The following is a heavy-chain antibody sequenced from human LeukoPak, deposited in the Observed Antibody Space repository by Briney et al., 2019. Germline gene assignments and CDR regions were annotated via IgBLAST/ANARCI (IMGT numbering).Heavy chain of an antibody. CDR3: ARDTPYYDSSGYYYYYHMDV. CDR2: INRDGSST. Sequence: GGSLRLSCAASGFTFSSYWMHWVRQAPGKGLVWVSRINRDGSSTSYADSVQGRFTISRDNAKNPLYLQMNRLRAEDTAVYYCARDTPYYDSSGYYYYYHMDVWGKGTTVTISS. D-gene: IGHD3-22*01. CDR1: GFTFSSYW. J-gene: IGHJ6*03. V-gene: IGHV3-74*01.